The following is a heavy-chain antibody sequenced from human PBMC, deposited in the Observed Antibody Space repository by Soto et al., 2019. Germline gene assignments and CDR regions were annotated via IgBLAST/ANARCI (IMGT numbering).Heavy chain of an antibody. CDR3: AKARAQYYDFWSGYPVDY. J-gene: IGHJ4*02. CDR1: GFTFSSYA. CDR2: ISGSGGST. V-gene: IGHV3-23*01. D-gene: IGHD3-3*01. Sequence: EVQLLESGGGLVQPGGSLRLSCAASGFTFSSYAMSWVRQAPGKGLEWVSAISGSGGSTYYADSVKGRFTISRDNSKNTRYLQMNIMRAEDTAVYYCAKARAQYYDFWSGYPVDYWGQGTLVTVSS.